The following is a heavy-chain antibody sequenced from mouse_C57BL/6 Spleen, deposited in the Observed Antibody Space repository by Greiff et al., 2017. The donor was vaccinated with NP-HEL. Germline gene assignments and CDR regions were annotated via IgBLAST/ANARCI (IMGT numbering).Heavy chain of an antibody. J-gene: IGHJ1*03. V-gene: IGHV5-6*01. CDR3: ARSDYYGSSSYWYFDV. CDR2: ISSGGSYT. CDR1: GFTFSSYG. Sequence: EVMLVESGGDLVKPGGSLKLSCAASGFTFSSYGMSWVRQTPDKRLEWVATISSGGSYTYYPHSVKGRFTISRDNAKNTLYLQMSSLKSEDTAMYYCARSDYYGSSSYWYFDVWGTGTTVTVSS. D-gene: IGHD1-1*01.